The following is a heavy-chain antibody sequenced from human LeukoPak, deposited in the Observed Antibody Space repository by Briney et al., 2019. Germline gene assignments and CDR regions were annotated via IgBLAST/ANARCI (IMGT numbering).Heavy chain of an antibody. Sequence: SETLSLTCTVSGGSISSYYWSWIRQPPGKGLEWIGYIYYSGSTNYNPSLKSRVTISVDTSKNQFSLKLSSVTAAGTAVYYCARDRICSSTSCYASYYYYGMDVWGKGTTVTVSS. CDR2: IYYSGST. CDR3: ARDRICSSTSCYASYYYYGMDV. CDR1: GGSISSYY. J-gene: IGHJ6*04. D-gene: IGHD2-2*01. V-gene: IGHV4-59*01.